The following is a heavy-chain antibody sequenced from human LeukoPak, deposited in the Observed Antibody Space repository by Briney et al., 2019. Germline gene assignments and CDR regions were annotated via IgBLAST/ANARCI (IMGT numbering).Heavy chain of an antibody. J-gene: IGHJ4*02. Sequence: GGSLRLSCAASGFIFSDYYMSWIRQSPGKGLVWVSYISGSSSHTVYADSVKGRFTISRDNARNSVYLQMNSLRAEDTAVYYCARDPERSAFDSWGLATLVTVS. CDR1: GFIFSDYY. CDR2: ISGSSSHT. D-gene: IGHD6-25*01. V-gene: IGHV3-11*06. CDR3: ARDPERSAFDS.